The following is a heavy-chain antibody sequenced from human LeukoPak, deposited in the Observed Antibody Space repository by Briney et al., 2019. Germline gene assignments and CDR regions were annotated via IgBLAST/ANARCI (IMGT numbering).Heavy chain of an antibody. CDR3: ASFKLGYCSSTSCYKPFDY. Sequence: GASVKVSCKASGGTFSSYAISWVRQAPGQGLEWIGGIIPIFGTANYAQKFQGRVTITTDESTSTAYMELSSLRSEDTAVYYCASFKLGYCSSTSCYKPFDYWGQGTLVTVSS. V-gene: IGHV1-69*05. CDR2: IIPIFGTA. J-gene: IGHJ4*02. CDR1: GGTFSSYA. D-gene: IGHD2-2*02.